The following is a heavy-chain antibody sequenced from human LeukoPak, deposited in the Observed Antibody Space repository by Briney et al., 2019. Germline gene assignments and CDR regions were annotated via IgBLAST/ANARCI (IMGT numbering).Heavy chain of an antibody. CDR2: IYYSGST. V-gene: IGHV4-59*01. D-gene: IGHD5-18*01. CDR1: GGSISSYY. CDR3: ARGYSYGTPFDY. Sequence: SETLSLTCTVSGGSISSYYWSWVRQPPGKGLEWVGYIYYSGSTNYNPALKSRVTISVDTSKNQFTLKLSSVTAADTVVYYCARGYSYGTPFDYWGQGTLVTVSS. J-gene: IGHJ4*02.